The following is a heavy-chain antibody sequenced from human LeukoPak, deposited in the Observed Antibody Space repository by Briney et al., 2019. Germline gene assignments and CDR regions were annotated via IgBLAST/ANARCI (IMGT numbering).Heavy chain of an antibody. CDR2: ISSSGSTI. D-gene: IGHD3-10*01. Sequence: GGSLRLSCAASGFTFSSYAMSWIRQAPGKGLEWVSYISSSGSTIYYADSVKGRFTISRDNAKNSLYLQMNSLRAEDTALYYCAKDLSYYGSGSYPLDYWGQGTLVTVSS. CDR3: AKDLSYYGSGSYPLDY. CDR1: GFTFSSYA. J-gene: IGHJ4*02. V-gene: IGHV3-11*01.